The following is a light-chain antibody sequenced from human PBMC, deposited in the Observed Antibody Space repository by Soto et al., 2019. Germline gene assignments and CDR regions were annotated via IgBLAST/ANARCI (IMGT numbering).Light chain of an antibody. CDR2: DVS. V-gene: IGLV2-14*01. CDR1: SSDVGGYNY. J-gene: IGLJ1*01. Sequence: QSVLTQPASVSGSPGRSITISCTGTSSDVGGYNYVSWYQQHPGKAPKLMIYDVSHRPSGVSNRFSGSKSGNTASLTISGLQAEDEADYYCSSYTSSSTWVFGTGTKVTVL. CDR3: SSYTSSSTWV.